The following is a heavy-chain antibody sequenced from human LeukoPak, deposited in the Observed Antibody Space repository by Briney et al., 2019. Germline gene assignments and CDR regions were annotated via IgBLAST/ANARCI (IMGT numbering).Heavy chain of an antibody. Sequence: SETLSLTCTVSGGSISSYYWSWIRQPPGKGLEWIGYIYYTGSTNYNSSLKSRVTISVDTSKNQFSLNLSSVTAADTAVYYCARGYGVLDYWGQGTLVTVSS. CDR2: IYYTGST. CDR3: ARGYGVLDY. V-gene: IGHV4-59*08. D-gene: IGHD5-18*01. CDR1: GGSISSYY. J-gene: IGHJ4*02.